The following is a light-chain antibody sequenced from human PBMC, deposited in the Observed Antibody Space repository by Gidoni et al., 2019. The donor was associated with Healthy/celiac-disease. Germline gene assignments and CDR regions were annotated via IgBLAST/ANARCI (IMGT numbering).Light chain of an antibody. CDR1: NIGSKS. Sequence: SYVLTQPPSVSVAPGKTARITCGGTNIGSKSVHWYQQKPGQAPVLVIYYDSDRPSGIPERFSGSNSGNTATLTISRVEAGDEADYYCQVWDSSSDRVFGTGTKVTVL. V-gene: IGLV3-21*04. CDR2: YDS. J-gene: IGLJ1*01. CDR3: QVWDSSSDRV.